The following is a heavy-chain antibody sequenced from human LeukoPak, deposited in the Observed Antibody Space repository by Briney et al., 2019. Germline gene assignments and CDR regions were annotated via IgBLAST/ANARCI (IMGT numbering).Heavy chain of an antibody. CDR3: ARAVEYYDILTGYYLTYFDY. J-gene: IGHJ4*02. CDR1: GGSISSGGYY. Sequence: SETLSLTCTVSGGSISSGGYYWSWIRQHPGKGLEWIGYIYYSGSTYYNPSLKSRVTISVDTSKNQFSLKLSSVIAADTAVYYCARAVEYYDILTGYYLTYFDYWGQGTLVTVSS. CDR2: IYYSGST. D-gene: IGHD3-9*01. V-gene: IGHV4-31*03.